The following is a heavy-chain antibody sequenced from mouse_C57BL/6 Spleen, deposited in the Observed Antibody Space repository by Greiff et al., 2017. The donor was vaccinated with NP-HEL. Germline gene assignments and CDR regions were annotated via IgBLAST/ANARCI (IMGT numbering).Heavy chain of an antibody. CDR3: ASPRGAMDY. Sequence: EVQLQQSGPELVKPGASVKISCKASGYSFTGYYMNWVKQSPEKSLEWIGEINPSTGGTTYNQKFKAKATLTVDKSSSTAYMQLKSLTSEDSAVYYCASPRGAMDYWGQGTSVTVSS. J-gene: IGHJ4*01. CDR1: GYSFTGYY. V-gene: IGHV1-42*01. CDR2: INPSTGGT.